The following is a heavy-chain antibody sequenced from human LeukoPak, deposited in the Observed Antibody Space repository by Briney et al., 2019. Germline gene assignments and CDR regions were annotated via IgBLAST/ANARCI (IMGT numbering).Heavy chain of an antibody. J-gene: IGHJ4*02. V-gene: IGHV3-74*01. D-gene: IGHD6-19*01. CDR2: INTDGSST. Sequence: GGSLRLSCAASGFTFSSYWMHWVRQAPGKGLVWVSRINTDGSSTSYADSVKGRFTISRDNAKNTLYLQMNSLRAEDTAVYYCARGLSYAVAYGDYWGQGTLVTVSS. CDR1: GFTFSSYW. CDR3: ARGLSYAVAYGDY.